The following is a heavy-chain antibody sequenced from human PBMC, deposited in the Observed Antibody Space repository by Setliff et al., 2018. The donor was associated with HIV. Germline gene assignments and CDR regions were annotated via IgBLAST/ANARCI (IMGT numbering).Heavy chain of an antibody. CDR2: IYHSEST. V-gene: IGHV4-39*07. D-gene: IGHD4-17*01. CDR1: GASVSSGGFY. CDR3: ARAAAGNTGPFDL. J-gene: IGHJ4*02. Sequence: KPSETLSLTCTVSGASVSSGGFYWSWIRQPPGKGLEWIGSIYHSESTYYNPSLKSRVTISVDTSKNQFSLKLTSVTASDTAVYYCARAAAGNTGPFDLWGQGSPVTVSS.